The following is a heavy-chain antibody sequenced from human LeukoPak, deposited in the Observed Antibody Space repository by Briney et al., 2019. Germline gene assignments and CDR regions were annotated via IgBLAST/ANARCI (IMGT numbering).Heavy chain of an antibody. Sequence: PGGSLRLSCAASGFTFSSYAMSWVRQAPGKGLEWVSAISGSGGSTYYADSVKGRFTISRDNSKNTLYLQMNSLRAEDTAVYYCAKYYSYYDILTGPLDYYYYGMDVWGQGTTVTVSS. D-gene: IGHD3-9*01. CDR2: ISGSGGST. J-gene: IGHJ6*02. CDR1: GFTFSSYA. V-gene: IGHV3-23*01. CDR3: AKYYSYYDILTGPLDYYYYGMDV.